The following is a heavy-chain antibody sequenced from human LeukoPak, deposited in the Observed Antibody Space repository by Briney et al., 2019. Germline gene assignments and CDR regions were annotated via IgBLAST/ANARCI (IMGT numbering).Heavy chain of an antibody. CDR3: AKSDYYGASDY. CDR2: IYYSGST. J-gene: IGHJ4*02. CDR1: GGSISSSNYY. Sequence: SETLSLTCTVSGGSISSSNYYWSWIRQPPGKGLEWIGYIYYSGSTSYNPSLKSRVTISVDTFRNQFSLKLTSVTAADTAIYYCAKSDYYGASDYWGQGTLVTVSS. V-gene: IGHV4-61*01. D-gene: IGHD3-10*01.